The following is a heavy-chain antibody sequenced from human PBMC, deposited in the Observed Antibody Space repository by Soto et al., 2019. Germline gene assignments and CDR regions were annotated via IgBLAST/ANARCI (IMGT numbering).Heavy chain of an antibody. D-gene: IGHD3-10*01. Sequence: ASVQVSCQASCYTFRNYGINWVRQAPGQGLEWMGWTSGYNGNTNYAQTVQGRVTMTTDTSTGTVYMELRSLKSDDTAIYYCSRFIMVGCWFDPNYSHGVDVWGQGTTVTVSS. CDR2: TSGYNGNT. CDR3: SRFIMVGCWFDPNYSHGVDV. CDR1: CYTFRNYG. J-gene: IGHJ6*02. V-gene: IGHV1-18*01.